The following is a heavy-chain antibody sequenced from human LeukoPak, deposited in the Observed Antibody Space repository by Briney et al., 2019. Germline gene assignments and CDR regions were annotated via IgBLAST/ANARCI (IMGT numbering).Heavy chain of an antibody. J-gene: IGHJ3*02. D-gene: IGHD3-22*01. CDR2: IYTSGST. CDR3: ARDQYYYDSSGAFDI. V-gene: IGHV4-4*07. Sequence: PSETLSLTCTVSGGSISSYYWSWIRQPAGKGLEWIGRIYTSGSTNYNPSLKSRVTMSVDTSKNQFSLKLSSVTAADTAVYYCARDQYYYDSSGAFDIWGQGTMVTVSS. CDR1: GGSISSYY.